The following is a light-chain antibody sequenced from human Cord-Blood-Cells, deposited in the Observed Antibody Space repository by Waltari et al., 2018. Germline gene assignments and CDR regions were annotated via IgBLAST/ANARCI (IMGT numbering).Light chain of an antibody. V-gene: IGKV3-11*01. CDR1: QSVSIY. CDR3: QQRSNWYT. J-gene: IGKJ2*01. CDR2: DAS. Sequence: ETVLTQSPATLSLSPGERATLPCSASQSVSIYLAWYQQKPGQAPRLLIYDASNRATGIPARFSGSGSGTDFTLTISSLEPEDFAVYYCQQRSNWYTFGQGTKLEIK.